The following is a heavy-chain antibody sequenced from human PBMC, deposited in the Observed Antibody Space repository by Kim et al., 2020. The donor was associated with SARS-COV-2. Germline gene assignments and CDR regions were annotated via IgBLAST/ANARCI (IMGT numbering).Heavy chain of an antibody. CDR2: INPNSGGT. J-gene: IGHJ6*02. Sequence: ASVKVSCKASGYTFTDYYIHWVRQAPGQGLEWMGRINPNSGGTNYAQKFQGRVTLSRDMSSSTAYMDLRRLRSDDTAVYYCGRITGYSGSTNYYGMDVWG. CDR1: GYTFTDYY. V-gene: IGHV1-2*06. CDR3: GRITGYSGSTNYYGMDV. D-gene: IGHD1-7*01.